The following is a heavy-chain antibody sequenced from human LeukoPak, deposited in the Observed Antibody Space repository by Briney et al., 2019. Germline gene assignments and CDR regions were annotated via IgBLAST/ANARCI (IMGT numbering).Heavy chain of an antibody. CDR3: AGKAYHGFWSASDAFDI. J-gene: IGHJ3*02. V-gene: IGHV1-8*01. CDR1: GYTFTSYD. D-gene: IGHD3-3*01. CDR2: MNPNSGNT. Sequence: ASVTVSCKASGYTFTSYDINWVRQATGQGLEWMGWMNPNSGNTGYAQKFQGRVTTTRNTSITTAYMELSSLRSEDTAVYYCAGKAYHGFWSASDAFDIWGQGTMVTVSS.